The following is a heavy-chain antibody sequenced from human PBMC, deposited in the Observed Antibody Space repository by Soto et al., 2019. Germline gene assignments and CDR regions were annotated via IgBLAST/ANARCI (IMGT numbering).Heavy chain of an antibody. D-gene: IGHD3-9*01. CDR3: ARDQNDILTGSDAFDI. J-gene: IGHJ3*02. CDR1: GGTFSSYA. CDR2: IIPIFGTA. Sequence: SVKVSCKASGGTFSSYAISWVRQAPGQGLEWMGGIIPIFGTANYAQKFQGRVTITADESTSTAYMELSSLRSEDTAVYYCARDQNDILTGSDAFDIWGQGTMVTVSS. V-gene: IGHV1-69*13.